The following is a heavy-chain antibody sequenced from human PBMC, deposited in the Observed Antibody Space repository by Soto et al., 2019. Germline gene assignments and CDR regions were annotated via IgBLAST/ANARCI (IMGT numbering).Heavy chain of an antibody. CDR3: AITVVTGYDY. D-gene: IGHD2-21*02. V-gene: IGHV4-38-2*01. CDR1: GYSIISGYY. CDR2: IHHGGST. Sequence: SETLSLTYAVSGYSIISGYYWVLLRQPPGKGLGSIGSIHHGGSTYYNPSLNSRVTLSIDMTNNHVSLILNSVTAADTAVYYCAITVVTGYDYWGQGTLVTVSS. J-gene: IGHJ4*02.